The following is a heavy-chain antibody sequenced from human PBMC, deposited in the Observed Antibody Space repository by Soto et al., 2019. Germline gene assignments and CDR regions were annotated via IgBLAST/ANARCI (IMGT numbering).Heavy chain of an antibody. CDR1: GFTFSSYG. Sequence: LRLSCAASGFTFSSYGMHWVRQAPGKGLEWVAVIWYDGSNKYYADSVKGRFTISRDNSKNTLYLQMNSLRAEDTAVYYCARDPHYGSGSYYIFDYWGQGTLVTVSS. CDR2: IWYDGSNK. D-gene: IGHD3-10*01. CDR3: ARDPHYGSGSYYIFDY. J-gene: IGHJ4*02. V-gene: IGHV3-33*01.